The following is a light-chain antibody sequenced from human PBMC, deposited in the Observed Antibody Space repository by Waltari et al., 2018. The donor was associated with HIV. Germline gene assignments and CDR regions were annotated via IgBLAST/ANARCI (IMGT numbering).Light chain of an antibody. Sequence: SPSTLSASVGDRVTITCRASQNINTWLAWYQQKPGKAPKLLIYKASTLESGVPSRFSGSGSGTEFTLTISSLQPDDFATYYCQQYNNWYTFGQGTKLESK. CDR3: QQYNNWYT. V-gene: IGKV1-5*03. J-gene: IGKJ2*01. CDR2: KAS. CDR1: QNINTW.